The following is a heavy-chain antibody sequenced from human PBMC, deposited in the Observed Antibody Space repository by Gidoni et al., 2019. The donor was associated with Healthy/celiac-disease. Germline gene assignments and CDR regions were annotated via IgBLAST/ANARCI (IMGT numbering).Heavy chain of an antibody. V-gene: IGHV4-34*01. Sequence: QVQLQQWGAGLLKPSQTLSLTCAVYGESFSCYYWRWIRQPPGKGLEWIGGINHSGSTNYNPSLKSLVTISVDTSKNQFSLKLSSVTAADTAVYYCALAPPVYSSLSFDSWGQGTLVTVSS. J-gene: IGHJ4*02. CDR3: ALAPPVYSSLSFDS. CDR2: INHSGST. D-gene: IGHD6-6*01. CDR1: GESFSCYY.